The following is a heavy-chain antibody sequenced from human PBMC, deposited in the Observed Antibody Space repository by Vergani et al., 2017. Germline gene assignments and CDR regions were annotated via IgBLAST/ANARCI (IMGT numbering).Heavy chain of an antibody. Sequence: EVQLVESGGGLVKPGGSLRLSCAASGFTFSSYSMNWVRQAPGKGLEWVSSISRSSSYIYYADSVKGRFTIARDNAKNSLYLQMNSLRAEDTAVYYCARGDILTGQGDIWGQGTMVTVSS. CDR1: GFTFSSYS. CDR2: ISRSSSYI. D-gene: IGHD3-9*01. CDR3: ARGDILTGQGDI. V-gene: IGHV3-21*01. J-gene: IGHJ3*02.